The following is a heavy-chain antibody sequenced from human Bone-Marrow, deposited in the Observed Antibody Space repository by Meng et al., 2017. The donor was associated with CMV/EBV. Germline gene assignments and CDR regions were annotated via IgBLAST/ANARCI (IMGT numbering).Heavy chain of an antibody. CDR2: IRYDGSNK. V-gene: IGHV3-30*02. CDR3: ATRRSSTYYYDSSGEAFDI. CDR1: GFTFGSYG. J-gene: IGHJ3*02. Sequence: GESLKISCAASGFTFGSYGMHWVRQAPGKGLEWVAFIRYDGSNKYYADSVKGRFTISRDNSKNPLYLQMNSLRAEDTAVYYWATRRSSTYYYDSSGEAFDIWGQGTRATVSS. D-gene: IGHD3-22*01.